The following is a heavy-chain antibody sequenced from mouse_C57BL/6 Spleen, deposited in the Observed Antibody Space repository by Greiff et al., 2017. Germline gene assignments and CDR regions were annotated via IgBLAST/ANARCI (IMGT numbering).Heavy chain of an antibody. CDR3: ARDNYGSSFDYFDY. CDR2: ISYDGSN. V-gene: IGHV3-6*01. J-gene: IGHJ2*01. D-gene: IGHD1-1*01. Sequence: EVQRVESGPGLVKPSQSLSLTCSVTGYSITSGYYWNWIRQFPGNKLEWMGYISYDGSNNYNPSLKNRISITRDTSKNQFFLKLNSVTTEDTATYYCARDNYGSSFDYFDYWGQGTTLTVSS. CDR1: GYSITSGYY.